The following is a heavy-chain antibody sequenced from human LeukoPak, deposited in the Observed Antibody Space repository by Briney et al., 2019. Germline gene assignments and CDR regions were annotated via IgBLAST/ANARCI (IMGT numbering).Heavy chain of an antibody. V-gene: IGHV4-39*01. CDR2: IYYSGST. Sequence: SETLSLTCTVSGGSVSSSSYYWGWIRQPPGKGLEWIGNIYYSGSTYYNPSLKSRVTISVDTSKNQFSLKLSSVTAADTAVYYCARRPGGIYSMDVWGQGTTVTVSS. D-gene: IGHD3-10*01. CDR3: ARRPGGIYSMDV. CDR1: GGSVSSSSYY. J-gene: IGHJ6*02.